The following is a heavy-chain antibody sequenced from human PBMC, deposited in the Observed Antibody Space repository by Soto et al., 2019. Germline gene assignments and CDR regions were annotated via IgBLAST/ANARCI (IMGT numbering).Heavy chain of an antibody. CDR3: AKHRDAWEQLVPFDY. J-gene: IGHJ4*02. D-gene: IGHD6-6*01. CDR2: IQSGGPT. Sequence: GSLRLSCAASGFTVSSKYMSWVRQAPGKGLEWVSLIQSGGPTYYADSVKGRFTISRDNSENTLHLQMNSLRAEDTAVYYCAKHRDAWEQLVPFDYWGQGTLVTVSS. V-gene: IGHV3-66*04. CDR1: GFTVSSKY.